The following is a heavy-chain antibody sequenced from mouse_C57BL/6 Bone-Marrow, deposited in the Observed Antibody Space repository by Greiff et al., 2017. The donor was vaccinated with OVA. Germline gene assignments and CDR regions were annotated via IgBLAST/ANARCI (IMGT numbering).Heavy chain of an antibody. CDR1: GYTFTDYY. CDR2: INPNNGGT. J-gene: IGHJ4*01. Sequence: EVQLQQSGPELVKPGASVKISCKASGYTFTDYYMNWVKQSHGKSLEWIGDINPNNGGTSYNQKFKGKATLTVDKSSSTAYMELRSLTSEDSAVYYCAREGNDGYLYAMDYWGQGPSVTVSS. V-gene: IGHV1-26*01. CDR3: AREGNDGYLYAMDY. D-gene: IGHD2-3*01.